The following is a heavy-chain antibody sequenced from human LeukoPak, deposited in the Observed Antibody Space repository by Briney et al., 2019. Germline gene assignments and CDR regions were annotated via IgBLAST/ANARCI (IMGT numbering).Heavy chain of an antibody. V-gene: IGHV4-61*02. Sequence: SETLSLTCTVSGNSISSGDYYWSWIRQPAGKGLEWIGRIYTSGSTTYNPSLKSRVTISGDTSENQFSLRLSSVTAADTAVYYCARAPYSYDISGWVPFDYWGQGTLVTVSS. CDR2: IYTSGST. J-gene: IGHJ4*02. CDR3: ARAPYSYDISGWVPFDY. D-gene: IGHD3-22*01. CDR1: GNSISSGDYY.